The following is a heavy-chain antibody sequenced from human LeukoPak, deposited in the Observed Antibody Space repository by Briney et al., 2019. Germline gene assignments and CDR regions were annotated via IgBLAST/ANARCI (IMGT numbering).Heavy chain of an antibody. J-gene: IGHJ4*02. CDR1: LYTFTNFY. V-gene: IGHV1-2*02. D-gene: IGHD2-2*01. CDR3: ARRPINCIISGCYVDN. Sequence: ASVKVSCKASLYTFTNFYIHWVRQAPGQGLEWMGWMNPNSGDTSYAREFQDRVTMTRDTSLTTAYMELSSLRSDDTAIYYCARRPINCIISGCYVDNWGQGTLVTVSS. CDR2: MNPNSGDT.